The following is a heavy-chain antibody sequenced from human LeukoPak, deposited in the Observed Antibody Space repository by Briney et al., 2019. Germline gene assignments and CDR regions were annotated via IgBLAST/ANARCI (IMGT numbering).Heavy chain of an antibody. V-gene: IGHV4-4*02. CDR1: GDSISSRNW. CDR2: IPHGGIT. Sequence: PSETLSLTCAVSGDSISSRNWWNWVRQSPGQGMDWVGEIPHGGITKYNPSLKNRVTISKDNSRNEFSLKLNSVTAADTAVYFCARSAGWWSLDYWGQGALVTVSA. D-gene: IGHD2-8*02. CDR3: ARSAGWWSLDY. J-gene: IGHJ4*02.